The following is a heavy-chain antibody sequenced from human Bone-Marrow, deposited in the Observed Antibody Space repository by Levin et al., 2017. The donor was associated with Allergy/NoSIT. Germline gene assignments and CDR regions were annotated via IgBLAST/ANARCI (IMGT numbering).Heavy chain of an antibody. CDR1: GFTFSDYS. D-gene: IGHD2/OR15-2a*01. V-gene: IGHV3-21*01. CDR3: ARLSCNSDSCYGRSYYYYGLDV. Sequence: KTGGSLRLSCAASGFTFSDYSMNWVRQAPGKGLEWLSSISSRDTYIHYADSVKGRFSISRDNAKNSLFLQMNSLRAEDTGVYHCARLSCNSDSCYGRSYYYYGLDVWGQGTTVSVSS. CDR2: ISSRDTYI. J-gene: IGHJ6*02.